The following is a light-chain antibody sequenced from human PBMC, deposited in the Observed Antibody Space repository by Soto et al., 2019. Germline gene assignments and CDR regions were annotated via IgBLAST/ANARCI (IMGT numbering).Light chain of an antibody. CDR1: QSLVYSDGNTY. CDR3: MQDYHWQWT. V-gene: IGKV2-30*01. Sequence: VVMTQSPLSLSVTLGPPSSISCTSSQSLVYSDGNTYLNWLQQRTGQSPRRLMYKVSNRDSGGPERCSGSGSGSDDTTKTSRVVAEDVGVYYCMQDYHWQWTFGQGTKVDIK. J-gene: IGKJ1*01. CDR2: KVS.